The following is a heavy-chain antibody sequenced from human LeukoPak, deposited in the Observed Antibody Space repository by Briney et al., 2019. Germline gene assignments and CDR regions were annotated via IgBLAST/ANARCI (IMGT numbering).Heavy chain of an antibody. CDR3: ARMIGIVGATEDAFDI. J-gene: IGHJ3*02. Sequence: SGPTLVNPTQTLTLTCTFSGFSLSTSGMCVSWIRQPPGKALEWLALIDWDDDKYYSTSLKTRLTIFEDTSKNQVVLTMTNMDPVDTATYYCARMIGIVGATEDAFDIWGQGTMVTVSS. CDR1: GFSLSTSGMC. CDR2: IDWDDDK. V-gene: IGHV2-70*01. D-gene: IGHD1-26*01.